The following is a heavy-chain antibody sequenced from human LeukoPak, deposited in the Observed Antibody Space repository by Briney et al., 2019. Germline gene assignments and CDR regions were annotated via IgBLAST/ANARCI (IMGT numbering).Heavy chain of an antibody. Sequence: PGGALRLSCAASGFTFSSYSMNWVRQAPGTGLERVSSISSSRSYIYYADSVKGRFTISRDNAKNSLYLQMNSLRAEDTAVYYCARGGLSQLLWDPHYYGMDVWGKGTTVTVSS. CDR2: ISSSRSYI. CDR3: ARGGLSQLLWDPHYYGMDV. CDR1: GFTFSSYS. V-gene: IGHV3-21*01. J-gene: IGHJ6*04. D-gene: IGHD2-2*01.